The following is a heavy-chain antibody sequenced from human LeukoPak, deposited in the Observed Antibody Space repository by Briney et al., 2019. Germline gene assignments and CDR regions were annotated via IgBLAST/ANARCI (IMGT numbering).Heavy chain of an antibody. CDR1: GDSITSYS. CDR2: VYYSRVT. D-gene: IGHD3-16*01. V-gene: IGHV4-39*01. Sequence: SETLSLTCTVSGDSITSYSWGWIRQPPGKGLEWIGGVYYSRVTYYEPSLKTRVTISLDTSKNQFSLNLSSVTAADTAVYYCARLRDYDYVWGSYSYAFDIWGQGTMVTVSS. CDR3: ARLRDYDYVWGSYSYAFDI. J-gene: IGHJ3*02.